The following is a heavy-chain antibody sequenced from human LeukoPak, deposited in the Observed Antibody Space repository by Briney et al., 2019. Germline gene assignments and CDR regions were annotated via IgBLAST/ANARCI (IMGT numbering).Heavy chain of an antibody. D-gene: IGHD6-13*01. CDR1: GGSISSSTYY. CDR3: AAETTAGNA. CDR2: IYYSGST. J-gene: IGHJ5*02. V-gene: IGHV4-39*07. Sequence: NPSETLSLTCTVSGGSISSSTYYWGWIRQPPGKGLEWIGSIYYSGSTYYNPSLKSRVTISVDTSKSQFSLKLSSVTAADTAVYYCAAETTAGNAWGQGTLVVVSS.